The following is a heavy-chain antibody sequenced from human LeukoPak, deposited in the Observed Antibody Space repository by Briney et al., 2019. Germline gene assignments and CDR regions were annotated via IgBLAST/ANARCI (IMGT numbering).Heavy chain of an antibody. V-gene: IGHV3-21*01. CDR3: ARALSRIAARPHYYYYYMDV. CDR1: GLTFSSYS. J-gene: IGHJ6*03. D-gene: IGHD6-6*01. CDR2: ISSSSSYI. Sequence: GSLRLSCAASGLTFSSYSMNWVRQAPGKGLEWVSSISSSSSYIYYADSVKGRFTISRDNAKNSLYLQMNSLRAEDTAVYYCARALSRIAARPHYYYYYMDVWGKGTTVTVSS.